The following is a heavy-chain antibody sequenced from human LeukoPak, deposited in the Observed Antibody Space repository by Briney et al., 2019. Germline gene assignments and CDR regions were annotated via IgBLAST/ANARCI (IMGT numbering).Heavy chain of an antibody. CDR1: GYSFTSYW. CDR2: IYPGDSDT. CDR3: ARTVRSSESLIPFDY. Sequence: TAGESLKISCKGSGYSFTSYWIGWVRQMPGKGLEWMGIIYPGDSDTRYSPSFQGQVTISADKSITTAYLQWSSLKASDTAMYYCARTVRSSESLIPFDYCGQGTLVTVSS. V-gene: IGHV5-51*01. J-gene: IGHJ4*02. D-gene: IGHD6-19*01.